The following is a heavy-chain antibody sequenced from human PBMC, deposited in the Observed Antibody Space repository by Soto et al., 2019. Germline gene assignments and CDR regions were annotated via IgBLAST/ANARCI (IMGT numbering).Heavy chain of an antibody. Sequence: PSETLSLTCAVYGGSFSGYYWSWIRQPPGKGLEWIGEINHSGSTNYNPSLKSRVTISVDTSKNQFSLKLSSVTAADTAVYYCARDHGGVFDYWGQGTLVTVSS. CDR3: ARDHGGVFDY. J-gene: IGHJ4*02. CDR1: GGSFSGYY. CDR2: INHSGST. D-gene: IGHD4-17*01. V-gene: IGHV4-34*01.